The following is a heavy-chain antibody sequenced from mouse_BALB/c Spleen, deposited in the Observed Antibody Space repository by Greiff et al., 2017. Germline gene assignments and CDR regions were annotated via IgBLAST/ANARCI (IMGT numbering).Heavy chain of an antibody. Sequence: QVQLKQSGAELVRPGTSVKVSCKASGYAFTNYLIEWVKQRPGQGLEWIGVINPGSGGTNYNEKFKGKATLTADKSSSTAYMQLSSLTSDDSAVYFCARSGGITTGAMDYWGQGTSVTVSS. CDR2: INPGSGGT. CDR3: ARSGGITTGAMDY. V-gene: IGHV1-54*01. J-gene: IGHJ4*01. CDR1: GYAFTNYL. D-gene: IGHD2-4*01.